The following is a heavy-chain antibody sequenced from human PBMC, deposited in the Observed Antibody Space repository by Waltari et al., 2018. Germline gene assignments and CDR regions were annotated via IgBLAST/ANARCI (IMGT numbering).Heavy chain of an antibody. J-gene: IGHJ4*02. D-gene: IGHD3-10*01. V-gene: IGHV3-74*01. CDR2: INVDGGYV. CDR1: GFSFGDYW. Sequence: EVQLVESGGGLVQPGGSLRLSCAASGFSFGDYWLHWVRQAPGKGLGWVSRINVDGGYVSYTDSGKGRFTSSRDNAKNTVFLQLNSGRGEDTAVYYCARKGGRGYPYGPFYYDYWGQGTLVTVSS. CDR3: ARKGGRGYPYGPFYYDY.